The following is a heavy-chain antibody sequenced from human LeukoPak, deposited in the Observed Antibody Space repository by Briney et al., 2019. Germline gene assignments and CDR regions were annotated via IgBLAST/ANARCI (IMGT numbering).Heavy chain of an antibody. CDR3: ARRGSGFSPGFDY. V-gene: IGHV4-31*03. CDR2: ISYSGNT. D-gene: IGHD3-22*01. J-gene: IGHJ4*02. CDR1: GVSMRTYGYS. Sequence: PSQTLSLTCTVSGVSMRTYGYSWNWIRQHPGQGLEWIGYISYSGNTYYNPSLESRLIISVDTSANQFSLTLTSMTAADTAVYYCARRGSGFSPGFDYWGRGTLVTVSS.